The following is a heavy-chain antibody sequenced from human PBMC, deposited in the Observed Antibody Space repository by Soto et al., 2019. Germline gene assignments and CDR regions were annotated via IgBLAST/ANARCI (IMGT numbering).Heavy chain of an antibody. Sequence: PGGSLRLSCAASGFTFSGSAMHWVRQASGKGLEWVGRIRSKANSYATAYAASVKGRFTISRDDSKNTAYLQMNSLKTEDTAVYYCTRLGYYGSGVLSNYYGMDVWGQGTTVTVS. CDR1: GFTFSGSA. V-gene: IGHV3-73*01. D-gene: IGHD3-10*01. CDR2: IRSKANSYAT. CDR3: TRLGYYGSGVLSNYYGMDV. J-gene: IGHJ6*02.